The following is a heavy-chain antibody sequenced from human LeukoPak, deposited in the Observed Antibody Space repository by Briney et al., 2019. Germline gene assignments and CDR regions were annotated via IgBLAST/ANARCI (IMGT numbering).Heavy chain of an antibody. CDR2: ISSSGSTI. D-gene: IGHD4-17*01. Sequence: GGSLRLSCAASGFTFSSYEMNWVRQAPGKGLEWVSYISSSGSTIYYADSVKGRFTISRDNAKNSLYLQMNSLRAEDTAVYYCARDATVTLGAFDIWGQGTMVTVPS. CDR3: ARDATVTLGAFDI. V-gene: IGHV3-48*03. J-gene: IGHJ3*02. CDR1: GFTFSSYE.